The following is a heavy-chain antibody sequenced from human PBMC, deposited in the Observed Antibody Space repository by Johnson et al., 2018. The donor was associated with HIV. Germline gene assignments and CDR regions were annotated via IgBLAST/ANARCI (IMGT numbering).Heavy chain of an antibody. CDR1: GFTFSSYV. D-gene: IGHD2-15*01. Sequence: QVQLVESGGGVVQPGGSLRLSCAASGFTFSSYVMHWVRQAPGKGLEWVSFIHSDGRHEYYADSVKGRFTISRDSSKNTLYLQMNSLRAEDMAMYYCARDTGGYCSGNSCFMGDAFDFWGQGTMVTVSS. V-gene: IGHV3-30*02. J-gene: IGHJ3*01. CDR2: IHSDGRHE. CDR3: ARDTGGYCSGNSCFMGDAFDF.